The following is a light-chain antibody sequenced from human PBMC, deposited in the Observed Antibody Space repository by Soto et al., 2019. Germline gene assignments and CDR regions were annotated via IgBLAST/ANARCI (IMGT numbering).Light chain of an antibody. CDR3: QQYSDWPSIT. CDR2: GAS. J-gene: IGKJ5*01. Sequence: EIVMTQSPATLSVSPGERATLSCRASQSVSSYLACYQHKPGQAPRLIIYGASTRATGVPARFSGSGSGTEFSLTISSLQSEDLAVYYCQQYSDWPSITFGQGTRLE. V-gene: IGKV3-15*01. CDR1: QSVSSY.